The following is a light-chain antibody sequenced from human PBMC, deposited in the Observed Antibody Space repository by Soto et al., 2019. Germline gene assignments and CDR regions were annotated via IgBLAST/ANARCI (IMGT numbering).Light chain of an antibody. J-gene: IGKJ4*01. Sequence: EIVLTQSPATLCLSPGERATLSCRAPQSVSTFLAWYQQKPGQAPRLLIYDASKRATGIPTRFSGSGSGTDFTLTISSLEPEDFAVYYCQQRINGPLTFGGGTKVEIK. CDR1: QSVSTF. CDR2: DAS. V-gene: IGKV3-11*01. CDR3: QQRINGPLT.